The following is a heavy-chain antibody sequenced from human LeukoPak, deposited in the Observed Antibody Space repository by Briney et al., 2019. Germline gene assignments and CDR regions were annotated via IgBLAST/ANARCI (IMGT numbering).Heavy chain of an antibody. CDR3: ARDRYFDF. CDR1: GFTVSSTY. CDR2: INGGEGP. Sequence: PGGSLRLSCAASGFTVSSTYKSWVRQAPGKGLEWVSLINGGEGPYYADSVKGRFTTSTDNSKNTLSLQMTSLRAEDTAMYYCARDRYFDFWGQGTLVTVSS. J-gene: IGHJ4*01. V-gene: IGHV3-53*01.